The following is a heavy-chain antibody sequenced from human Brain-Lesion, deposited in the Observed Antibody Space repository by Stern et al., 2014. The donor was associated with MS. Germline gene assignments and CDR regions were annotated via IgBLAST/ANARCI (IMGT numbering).Heavy chain of an antibody. V-gene: IGHV4-61*02. CDR3: ARGRVVPGFQYYATDV. Sequence: VQLVESGPGLVKPSQTLSLSCTVSGGSISSGGYYWSWIRQPAGKGLEWIGRIFNRGRTRYNPSPKNRGTISIDTSKNQFSLRLTSMTAADTAVYYCARGRVVPGFQYYATDVWGQGTTVIVSS. CDR2: IFNRGRT. D-gene: IGHD2-2*01. CDR1: GGSISSGGYY. J-gene: IGHJ6*02.